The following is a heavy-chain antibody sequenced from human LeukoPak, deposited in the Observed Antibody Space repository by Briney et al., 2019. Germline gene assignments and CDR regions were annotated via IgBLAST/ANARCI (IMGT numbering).Heavy chain of an antibody. Sequence: SETLSLTFTVSGGSISSYYWSWIPQPPGKRLEWIGYIYYSGSTNYNPSLKSRVTISVDTSKNQFSLKLSSVTAADTAVYYCARSRDGYNLDPWGQGTLVTVSS. D-gene: IGHD5-24*01. V-gene: IGHV4-59*01. CDR3: ARSRDGYNLDP. CDR1: GGSISSYY. CDR2: IYYSGST. J-gene: IGHJ5*02.